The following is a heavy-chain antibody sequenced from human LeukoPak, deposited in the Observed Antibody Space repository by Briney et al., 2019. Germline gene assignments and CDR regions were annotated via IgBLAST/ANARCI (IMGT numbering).Heavy chain of an antibody. D-gene: IGHD6-6*01. CDR1: GYTFTSYA. CDR2: IIPIFGTA. J-gene: IGHJ6*03. CDR3: ARGRGIAARPDYYYYYMDV. Sequence: GASVKVSCKASGYTFTSYAMNWVRQAPGQGLEWMGGIIPIFGTANYAQKFQGRVTITADESTSTAYMELSSLRSEDTAVYYCARGRGIAARPDYYYYYMDVWGKGTTVTVSS. V-gene: IGHV1-69*13.